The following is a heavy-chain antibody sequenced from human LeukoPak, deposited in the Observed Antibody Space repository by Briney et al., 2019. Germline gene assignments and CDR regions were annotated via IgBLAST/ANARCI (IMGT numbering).Heavy chain of an antibody. D-gene: IGHD2-21*01. CDR1: GGSITIADYW. J-gene: IGHJ4*02. CDR2: IYYSGST. CDR3: ARQIGRGLWAFDY. Sequence: PSETLSLTCTVSGGSITIADYWWAWIRQPPGKGLEWTASIYYSGSTHYNPALKSRVYIFVDTSKSQFSLKLSSVTAADTAVCYCARQIGRGLWAFDYWGQGTPVTVSS. V-gene: IGHV4-39*01.